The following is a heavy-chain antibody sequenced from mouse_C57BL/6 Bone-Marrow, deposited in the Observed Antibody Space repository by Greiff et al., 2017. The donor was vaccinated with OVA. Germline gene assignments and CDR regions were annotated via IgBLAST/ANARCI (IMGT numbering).Heavy chain of an antibody. J-gene: IGHJ3*01. CDR2: ISYSGST. CDR1: GYSITSGYD. CDR3: AREGYSSWFAY. Sequence: ESGPGMVKPSQSLSLTCTVTGYSITSGYDWHWIRHFPGNKLEWMGYISYSGSTNYNPSLKSRISITHDTSKNHFFLKLNSVTTEDTATYYCAREGYSSWFAYWGQGTLVTVSA. D-gene: IGHD2-12*01. V-gene: IGHV3-1*01.